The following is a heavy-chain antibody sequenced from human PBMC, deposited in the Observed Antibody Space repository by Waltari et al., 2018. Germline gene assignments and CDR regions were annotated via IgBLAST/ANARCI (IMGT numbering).Heavy chain of an antibody. Sequence: EVQLLESGGGLVQPGGSLRLSCAASGFAFSRYTMNSFRQATGQGLEWVSAIHNGGETTSYADSVKGRFTISRDNSKNTLYLQMNNLRAEDTAMYFCAKDSGVGGDDYWGQGTLVTVSS. CDR3: AKDSGVGGDDY. V-gene: IGHV3-23*01. CDR1: GFAFSRYT. J-gene: IGHJ4*02. CDR2: IHNGGETT. D-gene: IGHD3-3*01.